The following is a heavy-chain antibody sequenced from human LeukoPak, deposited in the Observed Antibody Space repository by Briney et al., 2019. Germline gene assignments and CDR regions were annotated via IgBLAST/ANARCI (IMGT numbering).Heavy chain of an antibody. CDR2: IYTSGST. D-gene: IGHD1-26*01. Sequence: PSQTLSLTCTVSGGSISSGSYYWSWIRQPAGKGLEWIGRIYTSGSTNYNPSLKSRVTISVDTSKNQFSLKLSSVTAADTAVYYCARDIVGAGLGTDAFDIWGQGTMVTVSS. CDR3: ARDIVGAGLGTDAFDI. J-gene: IGHJ3*02. V-gene: IGHV4-61*02. CDR1: GGSISSGSYY.